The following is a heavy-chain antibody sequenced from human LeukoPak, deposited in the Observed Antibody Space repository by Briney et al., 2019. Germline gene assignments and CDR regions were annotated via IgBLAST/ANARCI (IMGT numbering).Heavy chain of an antibody. CDR2: IYHSGST. Sequence: PSGTLSLTCAVSGGSISSSNWWSWVRQPPGKGLERIGEIYHSGSTNYNPSLKSRVTISVDKSKNQFSLKLSSVTAADTAVYYCARSTTGYYYYGMDVWGQGTTVTVSS. V-gene: IGHV4-4*02. D-gene: IGHD4-17*01. J-gene: IGHJ6*02. CDR1: GGSISSSNW. CDR3: ARSTTGYYYYGMDV.